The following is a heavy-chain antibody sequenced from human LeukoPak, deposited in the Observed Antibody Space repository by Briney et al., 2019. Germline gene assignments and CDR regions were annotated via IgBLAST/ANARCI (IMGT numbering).Heavy chain of an antibody. J-gene: IGHJ5*02. D-gene: IGHD2-15*01. Sequence: SSETLSLTCSVSGDSISSYYWSWIRQPPGKGLEWIGYIYYSGSTNYNPSLKSRVTISVDTSKNQFSLKLSSVTAVDTAVYYCAGTPNWFDPWGQGTLVTVSS. V-gene: IGHV4-59*01. CDR2: IYYSGST. CDR1: GDSISSYY. CDR3: AGTPNWFDP.